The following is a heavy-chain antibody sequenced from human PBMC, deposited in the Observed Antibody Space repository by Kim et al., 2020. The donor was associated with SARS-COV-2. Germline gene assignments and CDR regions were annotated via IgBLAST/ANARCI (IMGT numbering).Heavy chain of an antibody. V-gene: IGHV3-23*01. J-gene: IGHJ4*02. D-gene: IGHD3-10*01. CDR1: GFIFRSCA. Sequence: GGSLRLSCGASGFIFRSCAMNWVRQAPGKGLEWVAAITGSGERTYYADSVKGRFTIPRDNSENTLFLQMNSLRADDKAAYYCVKEVGFGAGSQIDYWGQG. CDR3: VKEVGFGAGSQIDY. CDR2: ITGSGERT.